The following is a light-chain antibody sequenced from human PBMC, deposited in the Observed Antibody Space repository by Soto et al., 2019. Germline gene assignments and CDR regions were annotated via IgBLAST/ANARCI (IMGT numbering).Light chain of an antibody. J-gene: IGKJ5*01. Sequence: EIVLTQSPGTLSLSPGERATLSCRASQSISSYLAWYQQKPGQAPRLLIYDASHRATDIPARFSGSGSGTDFTLTISSLEHEDFAVYYCQQRSSWPITFGQGTLLEIK. CDR2: DAS. CDR3: QQRSSWPIT. CDR1: QSISSY. V-gene: IGKV3-11*01.